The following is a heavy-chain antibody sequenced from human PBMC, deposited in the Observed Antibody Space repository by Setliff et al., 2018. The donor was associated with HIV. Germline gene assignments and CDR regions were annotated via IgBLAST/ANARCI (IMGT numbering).Heavy chain of an antibody. D-gene: IGHD4-17*01. CDR1: GYTFTVYY. CDR2: IKPDTGGT. Sequence: ASVKVSCKASGYTFTVYYMHWVRQAPGQGLEWMGWIKPDTGGTNYAQKFQGRVTMTRNTSITTAYMELSRLGSDDTAVYYCATDDYGGDSFDNWGQGTLVTVSS. J-gene: IGHJ4*02. CDR3: ATDDYGGDSFDN. V-gene: IGHV1-2*02.